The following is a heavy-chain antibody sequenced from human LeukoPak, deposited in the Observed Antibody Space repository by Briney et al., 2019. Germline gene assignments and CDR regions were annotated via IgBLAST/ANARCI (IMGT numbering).Heavy chain of an antibody. V-gene: IGHV1-2*04. Sequence: GASVKVSCKASGYTFTGYYMHWVRQAPGQGLEWMGWINPNSGGTNYAQKFQGWVTMTRDTSISTAYMELSRLRSDDTAMYYCARHQWPGAFDIWGQGTMVTVSS. CDR2: INPNSGGT. CDR3: ARHQWPGAFDI. D-gene: IGHD6-19*01. CDR1: GYTFTGYY. J-gene: IGHJ3*02.